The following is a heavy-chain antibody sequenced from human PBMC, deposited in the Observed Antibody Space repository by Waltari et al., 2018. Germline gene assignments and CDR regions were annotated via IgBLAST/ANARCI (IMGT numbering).Heavy chain of an antibody. D-gene: IGHD6-13*01. CDR2: INAGNGNT. Sequence: QVQLVQSGAEVKKPGASVKVSCKASGYTFTSYAMHWVRQAPGQRLEWMGWINAGNGNTKYSQKFQGRVTITRDTSASTAYMELSSLRSEDTAVYYCARDTGSSWSKPTNFDYWGQGTLVTVSS. V-gene: IGHV1-3*01. CDR1: GYTFTSYA. J-gene: IGHJ4*02. CDR3: ARDTGSSWSKPTNFDY.